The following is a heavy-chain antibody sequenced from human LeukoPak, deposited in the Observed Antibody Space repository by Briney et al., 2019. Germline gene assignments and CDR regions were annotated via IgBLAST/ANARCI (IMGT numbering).Heavy chain of an antibody. D-gene: IGHD1-26*01. V-gene: IGHV3-48*03. CDR1: GFTFSSYE. Sequence: GGSLRLSCAASGFTFSSYEMNWVRQAPGKGLEWVSYISSSGSTIYYADSVKGRFTISRDNAKSSLYLQMNSLRAEDTALYYCARAVGGSYLYYFDYWGQGTLVTVSS. CDR3: ARAVGGSYLYYFDY. CDR2: ISSSGSTI. J-gene: IGHJ4*02.